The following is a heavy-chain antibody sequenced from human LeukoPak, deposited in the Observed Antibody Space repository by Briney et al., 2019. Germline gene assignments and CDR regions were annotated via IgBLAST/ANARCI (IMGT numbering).Heavy chain of an antibody. J-gene: IGHJ4*02. Sequence: GKSLRLSCVASGFTFGKYWMSWVRQAPGKGLEWVANIKLDGSEKNYVDSVKGRFTISRDNTKNSLYLQMNSLRVEDTAVFYCARDQYDTWSRRGNFDSWGQGTLVIVSS. CDR1: GFTFGKYW. CDR2: IKLDGSEK. V-gene: IGHV3-7*03. D-gene: IGHD3-3*01. CDR3: ARDQYDTWSRRGNFDS.